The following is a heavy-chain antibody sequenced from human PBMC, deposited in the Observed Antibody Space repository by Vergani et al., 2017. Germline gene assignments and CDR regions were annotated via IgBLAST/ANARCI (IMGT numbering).Heavy chain of an antibody. CDR3: ARILHSGSYPFDY. D-gene: IGHD1-26*01. Sequence: QVQLQQWGAGLLKPSETLSLTCAVYGGSFSGYYWSWIRQPPGKGLEWIGEINHSGSTYYNPSLKSRVTISLDTSKNQFSLKLSSVTAADTAVYYCARILHSGSYPFDYWGQGTLVTVSS. CDR2: INHSGST. CDR1: GGSFSGYY. J-gene: IGHJ4*02. V-gene: IGHV4-34*01.